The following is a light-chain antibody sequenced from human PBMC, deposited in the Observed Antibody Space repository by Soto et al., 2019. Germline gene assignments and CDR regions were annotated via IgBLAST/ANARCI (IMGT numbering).Light chain of an antibody. Sequence: QSVLTQPASVSGSPGQSITISCTGTSSDVGGYNYVSWYQQHPDKAPKLMIYEISNRPSGVSNRFSGSKSGNTASLTISGLQAEDEADYYCSSYTSSRTLEVFGTGTKVTVL. CDR2: EIS. CDR1: SSDVGGYNY. J-gene: IGLJ1*01. CDR3: SSYTSSRTLEV. V-gene: IGLV2-14*01.